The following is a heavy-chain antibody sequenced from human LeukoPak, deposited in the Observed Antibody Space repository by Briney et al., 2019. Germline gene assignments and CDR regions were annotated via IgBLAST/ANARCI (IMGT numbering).Heavy chain of an antibody. CDR3: AREGNSYDYGDYVISDDAFDI. D-gene: IGHD4-17*01. Sequence: GGSLRLSCAASGFTFSSYAMHWARQAPGKGLEWVAVISYDGSNKYYADSVKGRFTISRDNSKNTLYLQMNSLRAEDTAVYYCAREGNSYDYGDYVISDDAFDIWGQGTMVTVSS. J-gene: IGHJ3*02. CDR1: GFTFSSYA. V-gene: IGHV3-30-3*01. CDR2: ISYDGSNK.